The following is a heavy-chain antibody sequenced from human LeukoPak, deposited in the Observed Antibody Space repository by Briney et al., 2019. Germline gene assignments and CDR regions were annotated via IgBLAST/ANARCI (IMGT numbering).Heavy chain of an antibody. V-gene: IGHV3-23*01. CDR1: GFTFSTYA. D-gene: IGHD2-2*01. CDR3: AKFEGLCGSANTCYHFDC. J-gene: IGHJ4*02. CDR2: LSGSGGST. Sequence: GGSLRLSCDASGFTFSTYAMSWAGHAPGGGLEGFAGLSGSGGSTCYADSVKRRFTISRDNSKNTVYLQMNSLRAEETAVYYCAKFEGLCGSANTCYHFDCWGQGTLVTVSS.